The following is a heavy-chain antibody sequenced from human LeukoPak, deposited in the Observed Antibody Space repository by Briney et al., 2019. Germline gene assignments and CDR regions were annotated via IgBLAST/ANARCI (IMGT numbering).Heavy chain of an antibody. CDR3: ARGDIVRAAMANFDY. J-gene: IGHJ4*02. CDR1: GFTFSSYA. D-gene: IGHD5-18*01. CDR2: IKQDGSEK. V-gene: IGHV3-7*01. Sequence: GGSLRLSCAASGFTFSSYAMSWVRQAPGKGLEWVANIKQDGSEKYYVDSVKGRFTISRDNAKNSLYLQMNSLRAEDTAVYYCARGDIVRAAMANFDYWGQGTLVTVSS.